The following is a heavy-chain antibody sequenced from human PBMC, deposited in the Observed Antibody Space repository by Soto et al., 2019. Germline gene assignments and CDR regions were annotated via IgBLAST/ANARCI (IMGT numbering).Heavy chain of an antibody. J-gene: IGHJ6*02. CDR1: GGTFSIYA. Sequence: QVQLVQSGSEVKKPESSVKVSCKAAGGTFSIYAVSWVRQAPGQGLEWMGGFIPLFGKADYAQKFQGRVKITSNDSTSTATMELSSLRSEHTAVDSGASHLEPPGDGMDVWGQGTTVTVSS. CDR3: ASHLEPPGDGMDV. D-gene: IGHD1-1*01. CDR2: FIPLFGKA. V-gene: IGHV1-69*05.